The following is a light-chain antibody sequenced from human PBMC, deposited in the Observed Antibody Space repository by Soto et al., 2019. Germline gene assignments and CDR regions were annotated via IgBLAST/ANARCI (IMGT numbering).Light chain of an antibody. Sequence: QSVLTQAPSASGTPGQRVTISCSGSSSNIGSKTVNWYQQLPGMAPKLLIFNNHQRPSEVPDRFSGSKSGTSASLAISGLQSEDEADYYCAAWDDSLNACVFGTGTKLTVL. CDR1: SSNIGSKT. J-gene: IGLJ1*01. CDR3: AAWDDSLNACV. V-gene: IGLV1-44*01. CDR2: NNH.